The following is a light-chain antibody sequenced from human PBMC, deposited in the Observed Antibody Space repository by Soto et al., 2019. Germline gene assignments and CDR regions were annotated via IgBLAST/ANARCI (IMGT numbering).Light chain of an antibody. CDR3: SSSTDTSIL. J-gene: IGLJ2*01. V-gene: IGLV2-14*01. CDR1: SSDFGDHKS. CDR2: EVN. Sequence: QSVLTQAASVSGSPGQSITISCTGASSDFGDHKSVSWYQHHPGKAPKLIIYEVNYRPSGVSSRFSGSRSGNTASLTISGLQAEDEAHYYCSSSTDTSILFGEGTQLTVL.